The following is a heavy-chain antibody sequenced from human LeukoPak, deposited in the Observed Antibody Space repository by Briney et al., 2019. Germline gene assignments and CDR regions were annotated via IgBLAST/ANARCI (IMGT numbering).Heavy chain of an antibody. Sequence: GGSLRLSCAASGNYWMHWVRQAPGKGLGGVSHINSDGSWTSYADSVKGRFTISKDNAKNTVYLQMNNLRAEDTAVYYCVSFYETYWGRGTLVTVSS. D-gene: IGHD2-2*01. CDR3: VSFYETY. V-gene: IGHV3-74*01. J-gene: IGHJ4*02. CDR1: GNYW. CDR2: INSDGSWT.